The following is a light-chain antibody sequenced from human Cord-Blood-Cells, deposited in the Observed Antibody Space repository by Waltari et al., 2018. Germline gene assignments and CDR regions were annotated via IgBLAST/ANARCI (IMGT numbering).Light chain of an antibody. CDR1: SSDVGRYTL. CDR3: CSYAGSYVV. Sequence: QSALTQPASVSGSPGQSITIPCTGPSSDVGRYTLVSWYQQHPGKAPKLIIYEVSTRPSGVSNRFSGSKSGNTASLTISGLQAEDEADYYCCSYAGSYVVFGGGTKLTVL. V-gene: IGLV2-23*02. J-gene: IGLJ2*01. CDR2: EVS.